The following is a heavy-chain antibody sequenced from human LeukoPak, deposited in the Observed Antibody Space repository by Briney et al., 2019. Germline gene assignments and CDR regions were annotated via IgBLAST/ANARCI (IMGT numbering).Heavy chain of an antibody. CDR2: INHSGST. CDR3: AHCSGGSCYSGAFDY. V-gene: IGHV4-34*01. J-gene: IGHJ4*02. CDR1: GGSFSGYY. D-gene: IGHD2-15*01. Sequence: SETLSLTCAVYGGSFSGYYWSWIRQPPGKGLEWIGEINHSGSTNYNPSLKSRVTISVDTSKNQFSLKLSSVTAADTAVYYCAHCSGGSCYSGAFDYWGQGTLVTVSS.